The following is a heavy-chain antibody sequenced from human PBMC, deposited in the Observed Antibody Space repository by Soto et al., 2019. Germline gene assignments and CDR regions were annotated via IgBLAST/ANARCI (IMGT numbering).Heavy chain of an antibody. J-gene: IGHJ6*02. CDR1: GYTFTSYY. CDR3: ARANKGGYCSSTSRLYYYYGMDV. V-gene: IGHV1-46*01. CDR2: INPSGGST. D-gene: IGHD2-2*01. Sequence: GASVKVSCKASGYTFTSYYMHWVRQAPGQGLEWMGIINPSGGSTSYAQKFQGRVTISVDTSKNQFSLKLSSVTAADTAVYYCARANKGGYCSSTSRLYYYYGMDVWGQGTTVTVSS.